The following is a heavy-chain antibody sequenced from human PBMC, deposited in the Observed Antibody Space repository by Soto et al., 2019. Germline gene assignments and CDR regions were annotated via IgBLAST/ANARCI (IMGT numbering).Heavy chain of an antibody. CDR1: GFTFSSYA. CDR3: AKEERSGSSKKYYDY. CDR2: ISGSGGST. V-gene: IGHV3-23*01. J-gene: IGHJ4*02. Sequence: PGGSLRLSCAASGFTFSSYAMSWVRQAPGKGLEWVSAISGSGGSTYYADSVKGRFTISRDNSKNTLYLQMNSLRAEDTAVYYCAKEERSGSSKKYYDYWSQGTLVTVSS. D-gene: IGHD6-6*01.